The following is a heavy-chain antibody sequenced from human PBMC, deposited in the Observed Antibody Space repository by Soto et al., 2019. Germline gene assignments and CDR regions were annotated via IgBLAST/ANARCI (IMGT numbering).Heavy chain of an antibody. CDR3: ATIVPITMIVVVRHVDAFDS. CDR1: GYTLTELS. Sequence: ASVKVSCKVSGYTLTELSMHWVRQAPGKGLEWMGGFDPEDGETIYAQKFQGRVTMTEDTSTDTAYMELSSLRSEDTAVYYCATIVPITMIVVVRHVDAFDSWGQGTMVNVSS. CDR2: FDPEDGET. V-gene: IGHV1-24*01. J-gene: IGHJ3*02. D-gene: IGHD3-22*01.